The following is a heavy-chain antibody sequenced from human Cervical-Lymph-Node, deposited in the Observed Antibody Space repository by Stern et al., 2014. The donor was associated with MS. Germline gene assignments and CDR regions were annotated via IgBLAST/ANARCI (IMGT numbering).Heavy chain of an antibody. Sequence: QMPLVQSGAEVKKPGASVKVSCTVSGYTLREISMHWVRQAPGKGLEWMGGFDPEHGETRYAQKFQGRVTMAEDRSTDTAYMELSSLRSEDTAVYYCATHRGRVTYYYGMDVWGQGTTVTVSS. J-gene: IGHJ6*02. D-gene: IGHD2-21*02. V-gene: IGHV1-24*01. CDR3: ATHRGRVTYYYGMDV. CDR2: FDPEHGET. CDR1: GYTLREIS.